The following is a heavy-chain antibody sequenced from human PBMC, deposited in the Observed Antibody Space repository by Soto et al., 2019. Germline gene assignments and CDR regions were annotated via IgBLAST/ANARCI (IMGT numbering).Heavy chain of an antibody. J-gene: IGHJ3*02. D-gene: IGHD4-17*01. CDR2: ISGSGDAT. V-gene: IGHV3-23*01. CDR1: GFTFSTYG. Sequence: GSLRLSFAASGFTFSTYGMNWVRQAPGKGLEWVSAISGSGDATYYADSVKGRFTISRDNSINRLYLQMHSLRTEYTAVYYCSHPRGYGVFDAYDIWGQRTMVTV. CDR3: SHPRGYGVFDAYDI.